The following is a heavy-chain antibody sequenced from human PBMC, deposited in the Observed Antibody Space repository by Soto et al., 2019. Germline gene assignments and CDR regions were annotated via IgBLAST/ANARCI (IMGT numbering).Heavy chain of an antibody. CDR3: ARLCSIAAAGTGNDY. J-gene: IGHJ4*02. CDR2: INHSGST. CDR1: GGSFSGYY. Sequence: SETLSLTCAVYGGSFSGYYWSWIRQPPGKGLEWIGEINHSGSTNYNPSLKSRVTISVDTSKNQFSLKLSSVTAADTAVYYCARLCSIAAAGTGNDYWGQGTLVTVSS. V-gene: IGHV4-34*01. D-gene: IGHD6-13*01.